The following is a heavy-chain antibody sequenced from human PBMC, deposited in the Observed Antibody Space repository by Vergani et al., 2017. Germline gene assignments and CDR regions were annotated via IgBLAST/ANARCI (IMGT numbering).Heavy chain of an antibody. CDR1: GFTFSGSA. V-gene: IGHV3-73*01. CDR2: IRSKANSYAT. D-gene: IGHD1-7*01. Sequence: EVQLVESGGGLVQPGRSLRLSCAASGFTFSGSAMHWVRQASGKGLEWVGRIRSKANSYATAYAASVKGRFTISRDDSKNTAYLQMNSLKTEDTAVYYCTRLRGMNWNYASAFDIWGQGTMVTVSS. J-gene: IGHJ3*02. CDR3: TRLRGMNWNYASAFDI.